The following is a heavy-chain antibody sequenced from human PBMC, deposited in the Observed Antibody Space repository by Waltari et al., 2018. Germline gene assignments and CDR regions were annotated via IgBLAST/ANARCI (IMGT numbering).Heavy chain of an antibody. D-gene: IGHD2-2*01. CDR1: GGSISSYY. V-gene: IGHV4-4*07. CDR3: ARHCSSTSCSSYAFDI. Sequence: QVQLQESGPGLVKPSETLSLTCTGSGGSISSYYWSWIRQPAGKGLEWIGRIYTSGSTNYNPSLKSRVTMSVDTSKNQFSLKLSSVTAADTAVYYCARHCSSTSCSSYAFDIWGQGTMVTVSS. CDR2: IYTSGST. J-gene: IGHJ3*02.